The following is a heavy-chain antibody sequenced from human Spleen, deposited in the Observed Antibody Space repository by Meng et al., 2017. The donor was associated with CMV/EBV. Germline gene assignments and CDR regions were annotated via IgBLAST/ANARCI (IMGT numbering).Heavy chain of an antibody. D-gene: IGHD2-2*01. CDR2: IRQDGSEK. V-gene: IGHV3-7*01. J-gene: IGHJ6*02. Sequence: GESLKISCAASGFTFSSYWMSWVRQAPGKGLEWVANIRQDGSEKYYVDSVKGRFTISRDNAKNSLYLQMNSLRAEDTAVYYCARDIVVVPAAPGSYYYYGMDVWGQGTTVTVSS. CDR1: GFTFSSYW. CDR3: ARDIVVVPAAPGSYYYYGMDV.